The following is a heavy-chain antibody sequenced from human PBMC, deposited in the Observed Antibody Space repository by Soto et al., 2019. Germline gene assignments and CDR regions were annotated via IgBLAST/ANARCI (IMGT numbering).Heavy chain of an antibody. CDR1: GFTFSSYG. Sequence: PGGSLRLSCAASGFTFSSYGMHWVRQAPGKGLEWVAVIWYDGSNKYYADSVKGRFTISRDNSKNTLYLQMNSLRAEDTAVYYCASTIAVEALDYWGQGTLVTVSS. CDR3: ASTIAVEALDY. D-gene: IGHD6-19*01. V-gene: IGHV3-33*01. CDR2: IWYDGSNK. J-gene: IGHJ4*02.